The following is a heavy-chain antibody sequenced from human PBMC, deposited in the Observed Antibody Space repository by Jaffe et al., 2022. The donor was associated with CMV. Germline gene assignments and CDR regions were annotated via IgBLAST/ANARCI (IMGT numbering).Heavy chain of an antibody. CDR1: GFSLSTSGMC. D-gene: IGHD4-17*01. CDR2: IDWDDDK. V-gene: IGHV2-70*01. CDR3: ARIPPYGGNHGAFDY. J-gene: IGHJ4*02. Sequence: QVTLRESGPALVKPTQTLTLTCTFSGFSLSTSGMCVSWIRQPPGKALEWLALIDWDDDKYYSTSLKTRLTISKDTSKNQVVLTMTNMDPVDTATYYCARIPPYGGNHGAFDYWGQGTLVTVSS.